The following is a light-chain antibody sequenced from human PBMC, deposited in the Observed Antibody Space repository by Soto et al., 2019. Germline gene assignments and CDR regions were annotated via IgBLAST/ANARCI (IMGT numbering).Light chain of an antibody. J-gene: IGLJ3*02. CDR3: SSYAGSNNGV. CDR1: SSDVGGYHY. CDR2: EVS. Sequence: QSALTQPPSASGSPGQSVTISCTGTSSDVGGYHYVSWYQQHPGKAPNLMIYEVSKRPSGVPDRFSGSKSGNTASLTVSGRQAEDEADYYCSSYAGSNNGVFGGGTKLTVL. V-gene: IGLV2-8*01.